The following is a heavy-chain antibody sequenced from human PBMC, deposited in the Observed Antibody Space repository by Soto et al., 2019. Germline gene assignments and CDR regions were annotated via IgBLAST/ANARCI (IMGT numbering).Heavy chain of an antibody. CDR2: IWYDGSNK. D-gene: IGHD6-6*01. V-gene: IGHV3-33*01. Sequence: QVQLVESGGGVVQPGRSLRLSCAASGFTFSSYGMHWVRQAPGKGLEWVAVIWYDGSNKYYADSVKGRFTISRDNSKNTLYLQMNSLRAEDTAVYYCARSWRESDSSSFTHDYWGQGTLVTVSS. CDR3: ARSWRESDSSSFTHDY. J-gene: IGHJ4*02. CDR1: GFTFSSYG.